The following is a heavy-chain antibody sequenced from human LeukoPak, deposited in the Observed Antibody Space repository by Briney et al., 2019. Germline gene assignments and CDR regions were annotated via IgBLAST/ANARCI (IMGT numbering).Heavy chain of an antibody. CDR2: INHSGST. CDR1: GGSFSGYY. Sequence: SETLSLTCAVYGGSFSGYYWSWIRQPPGKGLEWIGEINHSGSTNYNPSLKSRVTISVDTPKNQFSLKLSSVTAADTAVYYCARGDYGDYEDYWGQGTLVTVSS. CDR3: ARGDYGDYEDY. D-gene: IGHD4-17*01. V-gene: IGHV4-34*01. J-gene: IGHJ4*02.